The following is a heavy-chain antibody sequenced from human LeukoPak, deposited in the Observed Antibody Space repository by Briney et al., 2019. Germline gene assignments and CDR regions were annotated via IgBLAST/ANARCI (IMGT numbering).Heavy chain of an antibody. CDR1: GYTFTSYA. V-gene: IGHV1-3*01. Sequence: ASVKVSCKASGYTFTSYAMHWVRQAPGQRLEWMGWINAGNGNTKYSQKFQGRVTITRDTSASTAYMELSSLRSEDTAVYYCARGLVYYYYYGMDVWGQGTTVTVS. J-gene: IGHJ6*02. D-gene: IGHD3-9*01. CDR3: ARGLVYYYYYGMDV. CDR2: INAGNGNT.